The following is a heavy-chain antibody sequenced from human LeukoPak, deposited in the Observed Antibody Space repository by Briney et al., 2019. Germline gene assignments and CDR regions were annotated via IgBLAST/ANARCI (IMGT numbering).Heavy chain of an antibody. CDR1: GFTFSSYA. CDR3: AKAGLVVVTSY. D-gene: IGHD2-21*02. V-gene: IGHV3-23*01. CDR2: ISGSGGST. Sequence: GGSLSLSCAASGFTFSSYAMSWVRQAPGKGLEWVSAISGSGGSTYYADSVKGRFTISRDNSKNTLYLQMNSLRAEDTAVYYCAKAGLVVVTSYWGQGTLVTVSS. J-gene: IGHJ4*02.